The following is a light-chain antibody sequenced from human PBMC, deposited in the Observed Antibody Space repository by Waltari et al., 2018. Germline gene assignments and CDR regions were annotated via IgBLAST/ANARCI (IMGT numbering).Light chain of an antibody. V-gene: IGKV1-5*03. CDR3: QQYRNLWT. CDR2: KAS. J-gene: IGKJ1*01. CDR1: QGLSNW. Sequence: DIQMTQSPSTLSASVGDRVTITCRASQGLSNWLAWYQQKPGKAPKVLIYKASTLESGVPSRFSGSGSGTEFTLTISSLQPDDFATYYCQQYRNLWTFGQVTKVEIK.